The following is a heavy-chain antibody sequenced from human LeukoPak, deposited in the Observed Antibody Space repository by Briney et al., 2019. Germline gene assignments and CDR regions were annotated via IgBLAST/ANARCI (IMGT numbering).Heavy chain of an antibody. D-gene: IGHD3-10*01. CDR2: IYYSGST. J-gene: IGHJ4*02. CDR1: GGSINNYY. CDR3: ARHGVGRGGDFDY. Sequence: SETLSLTCTVSGGSINNYYWSWIRQPPGKGLEWIGYIYYSGSTNYNPSLRSRVTISVDTSKNQFSLKLSSVTAADTAVYYCARHGVGRGGDFDYWGQGTLVTVSS. V-gene: IGHV4-59*08.